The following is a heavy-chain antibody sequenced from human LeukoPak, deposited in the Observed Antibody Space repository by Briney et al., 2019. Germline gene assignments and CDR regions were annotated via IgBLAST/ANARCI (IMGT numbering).Heavy chain of an antibody. CDR2: ISTSSSYI. D-gene: IGHD2-8*01. CDR3: AKDRCSNGVGCYYYYMDV. CDR1: GFTFSNYN. V-gene: IGHV3-21*01. J-gene: IGHJ6*03. Sequence: GGSLRLSCAASGFTFSNYNMNWVPQAPGKGLEWVSSISTSSSYIYYADSVKGRFSISRDSSKNILYLQMNSLRAEDTAVYYCAKDRCSNGVGCYYYYMDVWGKGTTVTISS.